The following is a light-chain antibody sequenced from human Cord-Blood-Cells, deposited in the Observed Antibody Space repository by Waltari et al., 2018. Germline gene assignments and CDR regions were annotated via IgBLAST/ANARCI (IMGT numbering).Light chain of an antibody. CDR1: SSNIGAGHD. V-gene: IGLV1-40*01. CDR2: GNS. Sequence: QSVLTQPPSVSGAPGQRVTISCTGSSSNIGAGHDVHWYQQLPGTAPKLLIYGNSNRPSGCADRVSGSKSGTSASLAITGLQAEDEADYYCQSYDSSLSGSVFGGGTKLTVL. CDR3: QSYDSSLSGSV. J-gene: IGLJ2*01.